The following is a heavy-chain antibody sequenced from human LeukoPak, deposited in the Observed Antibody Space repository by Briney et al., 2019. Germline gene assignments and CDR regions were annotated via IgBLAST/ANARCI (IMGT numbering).Heavy chain of an antibody. CDR1: GHSISSGHY. Sequence: SETLSLTCTVSGHSISSGHYHWGWIRQPPGKGLEWIASIYHSGTTYYNPSLKSRVTISVDTSNNQFSLRLTSVTAADTSVYYCASEYSSGLFFWSQGAMVNVSS. V-gene: IGHV4-38-2*02. CDR2: IYHSGTT. CDR3: ASEYSSGLFF. D-gene: IGHD6-19*01. J-gene: IGHJ4*02.